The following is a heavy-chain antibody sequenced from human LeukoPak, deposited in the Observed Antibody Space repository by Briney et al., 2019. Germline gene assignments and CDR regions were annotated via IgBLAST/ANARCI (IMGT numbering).Heavy chain of an antibody. Sequence: GASVKVSCKASGYTFTGYYMHWVRQAPGQGLEWMGWINPNSGGTNYAQKFQGRVTMTRDTSISTAYMELSRLRSDDTAVYYCARDLDWESGAFDIWGQGTMVTVSS. CDR3: ARDLDWESGAFDI. V-gene: IGHV1-2*02. D-gene: IGHD1-26*01. CDR2: INPNSGGT. J-gene: IGHJ3*02. CDR1: GYTFTGYY.